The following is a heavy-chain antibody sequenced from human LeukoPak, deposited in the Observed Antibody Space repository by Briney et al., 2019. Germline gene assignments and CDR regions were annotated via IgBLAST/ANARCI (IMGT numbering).Heavy chain of an antibody. CDR1: GGSISSYY. V-gene: IGHV4-59*01. J-gene: IGHJ4*02. Sequence: SETLSLTCTVSGGSISSYYWSWIRQPPGKGLEWIGNIYDRGSTKYNSSLKSRVTISVDTSKNQFSLRLSSVTAADTAVYYCARGRTFDNWGQGTLFTVSS. CDR2: IYDRGST. CDR3: ARGRTFDN.